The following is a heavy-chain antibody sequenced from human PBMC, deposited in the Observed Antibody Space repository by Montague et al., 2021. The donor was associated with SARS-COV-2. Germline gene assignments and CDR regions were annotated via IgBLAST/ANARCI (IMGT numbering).Heavy chain of an antibody. V-gene: IGHV4-59*04. CDR2: IYYSGST. J-gene: IGHJ5*02. CDR1: GGPISSYY. D-gene: IGHD2-2*01. Sequence: SETLSLTCTVSGGPISSYYWSWIRQPPGKGLEWIGYIYYSGSTYYNPSLKSRVTISVDTSKNQFSLKLSSVTAADTAVYYCARLKAPDCSSTSCYSASWFDPWGQGTLVTVSS. CDR3: ARLKAPDCSSTSCYSASWFDP.